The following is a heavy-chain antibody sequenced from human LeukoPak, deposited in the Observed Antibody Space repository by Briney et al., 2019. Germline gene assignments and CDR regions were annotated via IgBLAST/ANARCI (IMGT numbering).Heavy chain of an antibody. Sequence: GGSLRLSCAASGFTFSSYEFNWVRQAPGKGPEWVSYISPSASVIYYADSVKGRITISRDNAKNSVYLQMNSLRAEDTAVYYCARDRTFTSDYRYDAFDMWGQGTMVTVSS. V-gene: IGHV3-48*03. CDR2: ISPSASVI. D-gene: IGHD3-9*01. CDR1: GFTFSSYE. J-gene: IGHJ3*02. CDR3: ARDRTFTSDYRYDAFDM.